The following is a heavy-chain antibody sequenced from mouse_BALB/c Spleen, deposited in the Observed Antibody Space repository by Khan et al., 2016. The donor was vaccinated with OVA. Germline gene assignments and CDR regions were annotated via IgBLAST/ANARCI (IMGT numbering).Heavy chain of an antibody. CDR2: IWGDGNT. CDR1: GFSLTTYG. J-gene: IGHJ4*01. Sequence: QVQLQQSGPGLVAPSQSLSIPCTVSGFSLTTYGVTWVRQPPGKGLEWLGVIWGDGNTDYHSALISRLSISKDDSERQVFLKLTSLQTDDTATYYCAKSYYSHYYAMDYWGQETSVTVSS. D-gene: IGHD2-10*01. V-gene: IGHV2-3*01. CDR3: AKSYYSHYYAMDY.